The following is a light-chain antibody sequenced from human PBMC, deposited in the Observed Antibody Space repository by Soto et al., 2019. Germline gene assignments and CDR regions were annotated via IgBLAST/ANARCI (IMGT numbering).Light chain of an antibody. CDR2: DAS. CDR1: QGISSA. Sequence: AIQLTQSPSSLSASVGDRVTITCRASQGISSALAWYQQKPGKAPTLLIYDASSLESGVPSRFSVSRSGTDFTLSISSLQPEDFATYYCQQPGTFGQGTKVEIK. CDR3: QQPGT. V-gene: IGKV1-13*02. J-gene: IGKJ1*01.